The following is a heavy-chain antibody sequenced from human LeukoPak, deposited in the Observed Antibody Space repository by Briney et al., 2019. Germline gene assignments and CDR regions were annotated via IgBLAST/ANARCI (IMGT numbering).Heavy chain of an antibody. D-gene: IGHD6-19*01. J-gene: IGHJ4*02. Sequence: GGSLRLSCAASGFTVSNAWMSWVRQAPGKGLEWVGRFKSQTDGGTRDYAAPVKGRFTISRDDSKSIAYLQMNSLKTEDTAVYYCTRASEQWLGRLDYWGQGTLVTVSS. CDR1: GFTVSNAW. CDR3: TRASEQWLGRLDY. CDR2: FKSQTDGGTR. V-gene: IGHV3-15*01.